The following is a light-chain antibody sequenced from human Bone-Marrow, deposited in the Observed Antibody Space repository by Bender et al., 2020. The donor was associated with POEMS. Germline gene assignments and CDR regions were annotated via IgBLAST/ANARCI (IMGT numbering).Light chain of an antibody. V-gene: IGLV3-21*03. Sequence: SYVLTQPPSVSVAPGKTATIPCGGHNIEGKSVHWYQHKSGQAPLLVMNADVDRPSGIPERFSGSNSGNTATLTITRVEAGDEADYFCQVWDASSGHVIFGGGTKLTVL. J-gene: IGLJ2*01. CDR3: QVWDASSGHVI. CDR2: ADV. CDR1: NIEGKS.